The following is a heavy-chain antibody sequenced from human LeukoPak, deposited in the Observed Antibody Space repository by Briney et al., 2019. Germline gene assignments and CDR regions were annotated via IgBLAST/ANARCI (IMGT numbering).Heavy chain of an antibody. CDR1: GYTFTSYD. J-gene: IGHJ3*02. Sequence: SVKVSCKASGYTFTSYDINWVRQATGQGLEWMGGIIPIFGTANYAQKFQGRVTITADESTSTAYMELSSLRSEDTAVYYCARPRNSGDLGDAFDIWGQGTMVTVSS. D-gene: IGHD7-27*01. V-gene: IGHV1-69*13. CDR3: ARPRNSGDLGDAFDI. CDR2: IIPIFGTA.